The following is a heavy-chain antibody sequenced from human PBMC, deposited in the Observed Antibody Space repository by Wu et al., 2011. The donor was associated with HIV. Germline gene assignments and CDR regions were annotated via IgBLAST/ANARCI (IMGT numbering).Heavy chain of an antibody. D-gene: IGHD3-10*01. J-gene: IGHJ3*02. V-gene: IGHV1-46*01. CDR3: AREGIVRGAITLGSFDI. CDR1: GGTFSNYA. CDR2: INPSGGST. Sequence: QVQLVQSGAEVKKPGSSVKVSCKASGGTFSNYAINWVRQAPGQGLEWMGIINPSGGSTSYAQKFQGRVTMTRDTSTSTAYMELSSLRSEDTAVYFCAREGIVRGAITLGSFDIWGQGTMVTVSS.